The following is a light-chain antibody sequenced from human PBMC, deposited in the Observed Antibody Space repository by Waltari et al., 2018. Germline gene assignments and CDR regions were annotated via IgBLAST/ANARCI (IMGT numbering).Light chain of an antibody. Sequence: QSALTQPRSVSGSPGPSVTLSCPGTSSHIGGYKYFSWYQQHPRKAPKLVIYDVDKRPSGVPDRFSGSKAGNTASLTISGLQTDDDADYYCCSYAGRYTSVFGRGTRVTVL. CDR1: SSHIGGYKY. CDR2: DVD. J-gene: IGLJ2*01. V-gene: IGLV2-11*01. CDR3: CSYAGRYTSV.